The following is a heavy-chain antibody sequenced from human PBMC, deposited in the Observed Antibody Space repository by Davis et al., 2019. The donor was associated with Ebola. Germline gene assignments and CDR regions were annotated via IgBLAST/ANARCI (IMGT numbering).Heavy chain of an antibody. V-gene: IGHV4-34*01. J-gene: IGHJ4*02. CDR3: ARVRLWFRELLPLGGVFDY. D-gene: IGHD3-10*01. CDR1: RGSFIASY. CDR2: INHSGST. Sequence: TPSLSPAVYRGSFIASYWSWIRQPPGTGLEWIGEINHSGSTKYNPSLKSRVTISVDTSKNQFSLKLSSVTAADTAVYYCARVRLWFRELLPLGGVFDYWGQGTLVTVSS.